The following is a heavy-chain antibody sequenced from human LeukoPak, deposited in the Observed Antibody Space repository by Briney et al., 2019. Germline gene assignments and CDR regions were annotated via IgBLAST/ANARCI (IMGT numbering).Heavy chain of an antibody. Sequence: GGSLRLSCAASGFTFSSYAMSWVRQAPGKGLEWVSSISSSGGSKYYADSVKGRFTISRDNSKNTLYLQMNSLRAEDTAVYYCAKAENSGSYSDFDYWGQGTLVTVSS. J-gene: IGHJ4*02. D-gene: IGHD1-26*01. CDR3: AKAENSGSYSDFDY. CDR1: GFTFSSYA. V-gene: IGHV3-23*01. CDR2: ISSSGGSK.